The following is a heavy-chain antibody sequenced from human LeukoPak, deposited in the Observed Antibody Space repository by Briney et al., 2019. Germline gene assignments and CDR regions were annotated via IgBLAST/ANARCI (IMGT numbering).Heavy chain of an antibody. D-gene: IGHD6-19*01. CDR2: ISWNSGSI. CDR3: AKDTAGGGPVYYGMDV. Sequence: PGGSLRLSCAASGFTFDDYAMHWVRQAPGKGLEWVSGISWNSGSIGYADSVKGRFTISRDNAKNSLYLQMNSLRAEDTALYYCAKDTAGGGPVYYGMDVWGQGTTVTVSS. J-gene: IGHJ6*02. CDR1: GFTFDDYA. V-gene: IGHV3-9*01.